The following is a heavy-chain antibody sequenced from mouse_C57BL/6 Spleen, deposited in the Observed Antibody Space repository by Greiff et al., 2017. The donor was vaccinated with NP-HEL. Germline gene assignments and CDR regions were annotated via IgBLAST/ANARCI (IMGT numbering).Heavy chain of an antibody. CDR1: GYTFTSYW. CDR3: ARPPPTMVTTKAWFAY. D-gene: IGHD2-9*01. CDR2: IHPNSGST. V-gene: IGHV1-64*01. Sequence: VQLQQSGAELVKPGASVKLSCKASGYTFTSYWMHWVKQRPGQGLEWIGMIHPNSGSTNYNEKFKSKATLTVDKSSSTAYMQLSSLTSEDSAVYYCARPPPTMVTTKAWFAYWGQGTLVTVSA. J-gene: IGHJ3*01.